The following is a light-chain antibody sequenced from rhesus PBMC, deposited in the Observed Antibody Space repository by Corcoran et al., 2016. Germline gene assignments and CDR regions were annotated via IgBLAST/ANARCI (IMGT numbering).Light chain of an antibody. V-gene: IGKV1-33*01. CDR2: AAS. J-gene: IGKJ1*01. Sequence: DIQMTQSPSPLSASVGDKVTITCRASQYISNDAAWYQQKPGKAPKLLIYAASSLESGVPSRFSGSGSGTDFTLTISGLQPEDFAVYYCQPRYTYPRTFGQGTKVEIK. CDR3: QPRYTYPRT. CDR1: QYISND.